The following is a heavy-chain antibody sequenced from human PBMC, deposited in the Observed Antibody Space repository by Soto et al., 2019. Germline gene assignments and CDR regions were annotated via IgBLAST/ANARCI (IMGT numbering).Heavy chain of an antibody. V-gene: IGHV4-39*02. Sequence: PLETLSLTCTVSGVSSSSSSYYLGWIRQPPGKGLEWIGSIYYSGSTYYNPSLKSRVTISVDTSKNQFSLKLRSEDTAVYYCARESFGDYIDYWGQGTLVTVSS. CDR2: IYYSGST. J-gene: IGHJ4*02. D-gene: IGHD3-10*01. CDR1: GVSSSSSSYY. CDR3: ARESFGDYIDY.